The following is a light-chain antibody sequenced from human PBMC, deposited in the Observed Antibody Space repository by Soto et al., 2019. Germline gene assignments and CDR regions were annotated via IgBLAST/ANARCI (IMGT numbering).Light chain of an antibody. V-gene: IGKV3-15*01. Sequence: EVVMTQSPATLSVSPGERATLSCRASQSVRSHLAWYQQKPGQAPSLLIFGASTRATGVPARFSGSESGTEFTLTISSLQSEDVAVYWCQQYFDVPFTFGGGTKVEI. J-gene: IGKJ4*01. CDR3: QQYFDVPFT. CDR1: QSVRSH. CDR2: GAS.